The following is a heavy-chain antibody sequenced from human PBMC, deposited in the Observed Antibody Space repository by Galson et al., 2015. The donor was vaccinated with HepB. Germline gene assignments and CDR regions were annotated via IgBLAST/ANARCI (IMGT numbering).Heavy chain of an antibody. CDR2: ISYDGSNK. Sequence: SLRLSCAASGFTFSSYGMHWVRQAPGKGLEWVAVISYDGSNKYYADSVKGRFTISRDNSKNTLYLQMNSLRAEDTAVYYCAKFNGAGYFDYWGQGTLVTVSS. D-gene: IGHD2-8*01. CDR1: GFTFSSYG. V-gene: IGHV3-30*18. J-gene: IGHJ4*02. CDR3: AKFNGAGYFDY.